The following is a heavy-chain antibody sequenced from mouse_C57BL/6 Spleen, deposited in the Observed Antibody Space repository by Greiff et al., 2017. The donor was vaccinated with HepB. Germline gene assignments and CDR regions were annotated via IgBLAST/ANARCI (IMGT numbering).Heavy chain of an antibody. V-gene: IGHV1-54*01. CDR3: AISVYGKEEAMDY. CDR1: GYAFTNYL. CDR2: INPGSGGT. J-gene: IGHJ4*01. Sequence: QVQLQQSGAELVRPGTSVKVSCKASGYAFTNYLIEWVKQRPGQGLEWIGVINPGSGGTNYNEKFKGKATLTADKSASTAYMQLSSLTSEDSAVYFCAISVYGKEEAMDYWGQGTSVTVSS. D-gene: IGHD2-1*01.